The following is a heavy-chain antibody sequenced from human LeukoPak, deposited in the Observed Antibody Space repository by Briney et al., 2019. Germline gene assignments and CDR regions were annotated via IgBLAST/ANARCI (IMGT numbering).Heavy chain of an antibody. Sequence: ASVKVSCKASGYTFTSYGISWVRQAPGQGLEWMGIINPSGGSTSYAQKFQGRVTMTRDTSTSTVYMELSSLRSEDTAVYYCARGSYSSSWPYYFDYWGQGTLVTVSS. J-gene: IGHJ4*02. D-gene: IGHD6-13*01. CDR2: INPSGGST. CDR3: ARGSYSSSWPYYFDY. CDR1: GYTFTSYG. V-gene: IGHV1-46*01.